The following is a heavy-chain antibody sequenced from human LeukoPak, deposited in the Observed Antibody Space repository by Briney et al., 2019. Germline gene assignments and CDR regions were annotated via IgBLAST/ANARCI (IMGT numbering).Heavy chain of an antibody. CDR1: GGSISSGDYY. Sequence: SETLSLTCTVSGGSISSGDYYWSWIRQPPGKGLEWIGYIYYSGGTSYNPSLKSRVTISVDTSKNQFSLYLSSVTAADTAVYYCAVPSLASGGAFDYWGQGTLVTVSS. V-gene: IGHV4-61*08. D-gene: IGHD6-25*01. CDR3: AVPSLASGGAFDY. J-gene: IGHJ4*02. CDR2: IYYSGGT.